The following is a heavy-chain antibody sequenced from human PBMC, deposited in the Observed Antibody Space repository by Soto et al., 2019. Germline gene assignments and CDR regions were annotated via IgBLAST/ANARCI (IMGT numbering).Heavy chain of an antibody. CDR1: GYSFTNDF. CDR2: INPSSGSP. V-gene: IGHV1-46*01. D-gene: IGHD7-27*01. CDR3: AKDRGGRGPTNSFDP. Sequence: QVQLVQSGAAVKKPGASVKISCKASGYSFTNDFMHWVRQAPGQGLEWMGLINPSSGSPTYAQKFQGRVTMTRDTSSSTVYMNLSSLTSEDTAIYYCAKDRGGRGPTNSFDPWGQGTLVTVSS. J-gene: IGHJ5*02.